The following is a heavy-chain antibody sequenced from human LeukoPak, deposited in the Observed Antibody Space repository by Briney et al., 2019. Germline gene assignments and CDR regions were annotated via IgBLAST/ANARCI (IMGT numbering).Heavy chain of an antibody. CDR2: IYYSGST. CDR1: GGSISSYY. D-gene: IGHD3-22*01. Sequence: SSETLSLTCTVSGGSISSYYWSWIRQPPGKGLEWIGYIYYSGSTNYNPSLKSRVTISVDTSKNQFSLKLSSVTAADTAVYYCARQSAMTYYYDSSGYYPYYFDYWGQGTLVTVSS. V-gene: IGHV4-59*08. J-gene: IGHJ4*02. CDR3: ARQSAMTYYYDSSGYYPYYFDY.